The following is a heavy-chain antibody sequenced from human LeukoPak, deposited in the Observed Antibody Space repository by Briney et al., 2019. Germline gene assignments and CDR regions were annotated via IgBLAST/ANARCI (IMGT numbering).Heavy chain of an antibody. CDR1: GGSFSGYY. Sequence: SETLSLTCAVYGGSFSGYYWSWIRQPAGKGLEWIGRVYSSGSANYNPSLKSRVIMSVDTSKNLFSLKLSSVTATDTAVYYCARERYTVTADYFDYWGQGTLVTVSS. J-gene: IGHJ4*02. CDR2: VYSSGSA. CDR3: ARERYTVTADYFDY. D-gene: IGHD4-17*01. V-gene: IGHV4-4*07.